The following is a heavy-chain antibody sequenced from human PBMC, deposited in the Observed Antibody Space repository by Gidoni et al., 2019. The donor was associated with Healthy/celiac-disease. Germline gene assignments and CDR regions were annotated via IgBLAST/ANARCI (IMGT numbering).Heavy chain of an antibody. V-gene: IGHV3-23*01. J-gene: IGHJ4*02. CDR3: AKVRGILWFGELLFPFGYFDY. Sequence: EVQLLVSGGGLVQPGGSLRLSCAASGFTFSSYALSWVRQAPGKGLGWVSAIRGSGGSTYYEDSVKGRFTISRDNSKNTLYLKMNSLRAEDTAVYYCAKVRGILWFGELLFPFGYFDYWGQGTLVTVSS. CDR2: IRGSGGST. CDR1: GFTFSSYA. D-gene: IGHD3-10*01.